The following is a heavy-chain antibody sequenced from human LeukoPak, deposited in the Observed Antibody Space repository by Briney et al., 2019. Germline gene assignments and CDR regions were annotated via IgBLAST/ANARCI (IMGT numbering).Heavy chain of an antibody. V-gene: IGHV1-18*01. CDR3: ARERYYYDSSGRHRYFDY. CDR2: ISAYNGNT. CDR1: GYTFSSYD. Sequence: ASVKVSCKASGYTFSSYDISWVRQAPGQGLEWMGWISAYNGNTNYAQKLQGRVTMTTDTSTSTAYMELRSLRSDDTAVYYCARERYYYDSSGRHRYFDYWGQGTLVTVSS. D-gene: IGHD3-22*01. J-gene: IGHJ4*02.